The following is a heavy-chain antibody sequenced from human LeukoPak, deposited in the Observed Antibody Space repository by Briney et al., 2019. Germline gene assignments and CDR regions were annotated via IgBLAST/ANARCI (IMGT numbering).Heavy chain of an antibody. CDR2: IYYSGST. J-gene: IGHJ6*02. CDR1: GGSISSYY. CDR3: ARAKGSGSYPLANYYYYGMDV. D-gene: IGHD3-10*01. V-gene: IGHV4-59*01. Sequence: SETLSLTCTVSGGSISSYYWSWIRQPPGKGLEWIGYIYYSGSTNYNPSLKSRVTISVDTSKNQFSLKLSSVTAADTAVYYCARAKGSGSYPLANYYYYGMDVWGQGTTVTVSS.